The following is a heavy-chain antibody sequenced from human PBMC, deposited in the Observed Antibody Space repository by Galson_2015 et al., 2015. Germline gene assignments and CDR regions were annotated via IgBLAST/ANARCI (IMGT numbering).Heavy chain of an antibody. CDR1: GGSISSYY. V-gene: IGHV4-59*01. D-gene: IGHD6-19*01. CDR2: VYYSGTT. J-gene: IGHJ4*02. Sequence: LSLTCTVSGGSISSYYWSWIRQPPGKGLEWIGYVYYSGTTNYNPSLKSRVTISVDTSKNQFSLKLSSVTAADTAVYYCARDYSSGDYFDYWGQGTLVTVSS. CDR3: ARDYSSGDYFDY.